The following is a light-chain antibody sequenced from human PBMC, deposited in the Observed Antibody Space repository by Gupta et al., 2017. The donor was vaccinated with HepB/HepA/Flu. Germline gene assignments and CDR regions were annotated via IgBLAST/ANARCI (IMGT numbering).Light chain of an antibody. V-gene: IGKV3-11*01. J-gene: IGKJ5*01. CDR3: QQRSNWPPIT. Sequence: EIVLTQSPATLSLAPGERATLSCRASQSVSSFLAWYQQKAGQAPRLLIYDASNRATGIPARFSGSGSGTDFTLTTSSLEPEDLAVYYCQQRSNWPPITFGQGTRLEIK. CDR2: DAS. CDR1: QSVSSF.